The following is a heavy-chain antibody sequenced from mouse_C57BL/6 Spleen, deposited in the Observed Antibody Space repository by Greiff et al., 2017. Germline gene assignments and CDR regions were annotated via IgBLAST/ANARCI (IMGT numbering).Heavy chain of an antibody. J-gene: IGHJ4*01. CDR1: GYSFTDYN. Sequence: VQLKQSGPELVKPGASVKISCKASGYSFTDYNMNWVKQSNGKSLEWIGVINPNYGTTSYNQKFKGKATLTVDQSSSTAYMQLNSLTSEDSAVYYCAGYSNPSYYAMDYWGQGTSVTVSS. CDR3: AGYSNPSYYAMDY. V-gene: IGHV1-39*01. CDR2: INPNYGTT. D-gene: IGHD2-5*01.